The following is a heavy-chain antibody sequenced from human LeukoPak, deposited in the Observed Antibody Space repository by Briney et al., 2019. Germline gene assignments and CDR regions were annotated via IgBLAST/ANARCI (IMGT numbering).Heavy chain of an antibody. CDR1: GGSISSSSYY. Sequence: SGTLSLTCTVSGGSISSSSYYWGWIRQPPGKGLEWIGSIYYSGSTYYNPSLKSRVTISVDTSKNQFSLKLSSVTAADTAVYYCARSGYSYGSDYWGQGTLVTVSS. J-gene: IGHJ4*02. CDR2: IYYSGST. CDR3: ARSGYSYGSDY. D-gene: IGHD5-18*01. V-gene: IGHV4-39*01.